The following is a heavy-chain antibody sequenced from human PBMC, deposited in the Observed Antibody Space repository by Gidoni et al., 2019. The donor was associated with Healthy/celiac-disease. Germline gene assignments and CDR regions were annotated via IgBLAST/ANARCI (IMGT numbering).Heavy chain of an antibody. Sequence: QVQLQQWGAGLLKPSETLSLTCAVYGGSFSGYYWSWIRQPPGKGLEWIGEINHSGSTNYNPSLKSRVTISVDTSKNQFSLKLSSVTAADTAVYYCARGLAVADYYFDYWGQGTLVTVSS. CDR1: GGSFSGYY. CDR3: ARGLAVADYYFDY. CDR2: INHSGST. J-gene: IGHJ4*02. D-gene: IGHD6-19*01. V-gene: IGHV4-34*01.